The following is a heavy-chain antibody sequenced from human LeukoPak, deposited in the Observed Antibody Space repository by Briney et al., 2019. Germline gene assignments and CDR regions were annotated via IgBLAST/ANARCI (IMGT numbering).Heavy chain of an antibody. J-gene: IGHJ5*02. Sequence: GGSLRLSCATFGFTLSSYGMHWVRQAPGKGLEWVAIIAHDGVNKYYTDSVKGRFTISRENSRNTLYLQMNSLRPEDTAVYYCARDWGASGWYNWFDPWGQGTLVTVSS. CDR3: ARDWGASGWYNWFDP. V-gene: IGHV3-30*19. D-gene: IGHD6-19*01. CDR1: GFTLSSYG. CDR2: IAHDGVNK.